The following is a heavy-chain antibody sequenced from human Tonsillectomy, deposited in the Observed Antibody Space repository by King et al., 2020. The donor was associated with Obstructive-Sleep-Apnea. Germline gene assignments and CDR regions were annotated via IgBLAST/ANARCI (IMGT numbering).Heavy chain of an antibody. CDR3: ARDSGGWLVDS. CDR2: ISSTGTYI. Sequence: VQLVESGGGVVKPGGSLRLSCAASGFTFTDYDYYMSWIRQAPGKGLELVAYISSTGTYIKYADSLKGRFTISRDNAANSVYLQMNSLRADDTALYFCARDSGGWLVDSWGQGTLVIVSS. J-gene: IGHJ4*02. V-gene: IGHV3-11*06. D-gene: IGHD6-19*01. CDR1: GFTFTDYDYY.